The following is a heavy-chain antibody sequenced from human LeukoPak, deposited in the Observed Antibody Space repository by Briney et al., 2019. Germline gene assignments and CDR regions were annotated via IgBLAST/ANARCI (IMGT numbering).Heavy chain of an antibody. V-gene: IGHV1-18*01. CDR2: ISAYNGNT. D-gene: IGHD4-17*01. J-gene: IGHJ3*02. CDR3: ARVDYGDAFDI. Sequence: GASVKVSCKASGYTFTSYGISWVRQAPGQGLEWMGWISAYNGNTKYAQRLQGRGTMTTDTSTSTAYVELRSLRSDDTVVYYCARVDYGDAFDIWGQGTMVTVSS. CDR1: GYTFTSYG.